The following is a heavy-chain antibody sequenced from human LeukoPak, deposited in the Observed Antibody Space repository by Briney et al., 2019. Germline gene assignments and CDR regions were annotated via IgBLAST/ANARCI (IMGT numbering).Heavy chain of an antibody. D-gene: IGHD4-23*01. J-gene: IGHJ4*02. CDR3: ARVRYGGNPMGY. Sequence: ASVKVSCKASGYTFTGYYMHWVRQAPGQGLEWMGSINPNSGGTNYAQKFQGRVTMTRDTSISTAYMELSRLRSDDTAVYYCARVRYGGNPMGYWGQGTLVTVSS. CDR2: INPNSGGT. V-gene: IGHV1-2*02. CDR1: GYTFTGYY.